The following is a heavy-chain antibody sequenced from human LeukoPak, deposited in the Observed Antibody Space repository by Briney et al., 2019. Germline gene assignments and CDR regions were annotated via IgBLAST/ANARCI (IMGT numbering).Heavy chain of an antibody. V-gene: IGHV3-11*06. CDR2: ISTSGSDT. CDR3: ARVGLIAAAGTPDY. CDR1: GFTFSDYY. Sequence: PGGSLRLYCAASGFTFSDYYMSWIRQAPGKGLEWVSYISTSGSDTYYADSVKGRFTTSRDNAKNSLYLQMISLRAEDTAVYYCARVGLIAAAGTPDYWGQGTLVTVSS. D-gene: IGHD6-13*01. J-gene: IGHJ4*02.